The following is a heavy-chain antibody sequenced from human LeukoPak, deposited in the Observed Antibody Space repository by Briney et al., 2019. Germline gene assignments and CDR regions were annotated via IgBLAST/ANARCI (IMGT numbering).Heavy chain of an antibody. CDR3: AKDRSLRYYGSGSYYYFDY. CDR2: ISGSGGST. CDR1: GFTFSSYA. Sequence: GGSLILSCAASGFTFSSYAMSWVRQAPGKGLEWVSAISGSGGSTYYADSVKGRFTISRDNSKNTLYLQMNSLRAEDTAVYYCAKDRSLRYYGSGSYYYFDYWGQGTLVTVSS. D-gene: IGHD3-10*01. V-gene: IGHV3-23*01. J-gene: IGHJ4*02.